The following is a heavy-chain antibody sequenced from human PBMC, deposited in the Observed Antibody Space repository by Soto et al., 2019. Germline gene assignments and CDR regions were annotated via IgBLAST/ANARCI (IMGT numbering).Heavy chain of an antibody. D-gene: IGHD2-21*02. CDR3: AKCPIVVVTAIPDY. V-gene: IGHV3-23*01. CDR1: GFTFSSYA. J-gene: IGHJ4*02. CDR2: ISGSGGST. Sequence: EVQLLESGGGLVQPGGSLRLSCAASGFTFSSYAMSWVRQAPGKGLEWVSAISGSGGSTYYADSVKGRFTISRDNSKNALYLQMNSLIAEDTAVYYCAKCPIVVVTAIPDYWGQGTLVTVSS.